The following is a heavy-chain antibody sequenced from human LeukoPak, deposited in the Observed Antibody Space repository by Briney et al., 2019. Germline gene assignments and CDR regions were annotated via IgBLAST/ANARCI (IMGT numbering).Heavy chain of an antibody. J-gene: IGHJ3*02. Sequence: PGGSLRLSCAASGFTFSSYAMSWVRQAPGKGLEWVSAISGSGGSTYYADSVKGRFTISRDNSKNTLYLQMNSLRAEDTAVYYCAKDITMIVVVIPGAFDIWGQGTVVTVSS. V-gene: IGHV3-23*01. CDR1: GFTFSSYA. CDR2: ISGSGGST. CDR3: AKDITMIVVVIPGAFDI. D-gene: IGHD3-22*01.